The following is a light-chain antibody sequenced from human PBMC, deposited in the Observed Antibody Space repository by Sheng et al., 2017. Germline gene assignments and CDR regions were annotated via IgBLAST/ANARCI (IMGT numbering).Light chain of an antibody. CDR2: GAS. CDR3: QQYDSWPRT. CDR1: QSVSNN. Sequence: TVLTQSPGTLSVSPGQRVTLSCRASQSVSNNLAWYQQKPGQAPRLLIYGASTRATGIPARFSGRGSGTDFTLTISSLQSEDFAFYYCQQYDSWPRTFGQGTKVDVK. J-gene: IGKJ1*01. V-gene: IGKV3-15*01.